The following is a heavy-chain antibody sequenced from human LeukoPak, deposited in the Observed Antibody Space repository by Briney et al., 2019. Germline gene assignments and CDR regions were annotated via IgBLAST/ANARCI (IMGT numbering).Heavy chain of an antibody. Sequence: PGGSLRLSCAASGFTVNNKYMTWVRQAPGKGLEWVSLIYNDGRTYYADSVKGRFTISRDNSKNTLYLQMNSLRAEDTAVYYCANYYDSSGRRWFDPWGQGTLVTVSS. CDR3: ANYYDSSGRRWFDP. V-gene: IGHV3-66*02. CDR2: IYNDGRT. J-gene: IGHJ5*02. D-gene: IGHD3-22*01. CDR1: GFTVNNKY.